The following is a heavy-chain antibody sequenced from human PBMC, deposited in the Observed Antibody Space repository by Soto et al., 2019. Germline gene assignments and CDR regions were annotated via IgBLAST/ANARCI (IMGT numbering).Heavy chain of an antibody. Sequence: ETLSLTCTVSGDSISTYYWSWIRQPPGKGLEWIGYIYYSGSTNYNPSLKSRVTISVDTSKNQFSLKLSSVTAADTAVYYCARDVYSSSWHAGVAIVTRGQGIMISVS. CDR3: ARDVYSSSWHAGVAIVT. D-gene: IGHD6-13*01. V-gene: IGHV4-59*01. CDR2: IYYSGST. J-gene: IGHJ3*02. CDR1: GDSISTYY.